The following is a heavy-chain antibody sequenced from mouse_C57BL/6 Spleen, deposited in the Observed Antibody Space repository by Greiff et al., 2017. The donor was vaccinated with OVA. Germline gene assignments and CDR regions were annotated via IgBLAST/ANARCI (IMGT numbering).Heavy chain of an antibody. J-gene: IGHJ4*01. Sequence: QVQLQQSGAELVMPGASVKLSCKASGYTFTSYWMHWVKQRPGQGLEWIGEIDPSDSYTNYNQKFKGKSTLTVDKSSSTAYMQLSSLTSEDSAVYYCARWTDYWGQGTSVTVSS. CDR3: ARWTDY. CDR2: IDPSDSYT. CDR1: GYTFTSYW. V-gene: IGHV1-69*01.